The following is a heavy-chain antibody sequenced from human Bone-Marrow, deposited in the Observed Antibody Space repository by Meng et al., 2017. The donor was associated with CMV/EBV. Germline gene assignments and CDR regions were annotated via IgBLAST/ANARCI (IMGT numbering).Heavy chain of an antibody. Sequence: LSCAASGVIFNSYAMHWVRQAPGKGLEWVAVIAYDGSIDYYADSVQGRFTISRDNAKNTLYLQMNSLRAEDTAMYYCARDFPSFDYWGQGTLVTVSS. J-gene: IGHJ4*02. CDR3: ARDFPSFDY. V-gene: IGHV3-30-3*01. CDR2: IAYDGSID. CDR1: GVIFNSYA.